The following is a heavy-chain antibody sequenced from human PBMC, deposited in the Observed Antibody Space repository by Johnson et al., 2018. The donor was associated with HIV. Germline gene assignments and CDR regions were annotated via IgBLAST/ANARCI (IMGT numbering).Heavy chain of an antibody. D-gene: IGHD3-10*01. CDR3: ARWVMVRGREGFDM. Sequence: QVQLVESGGGLVKPGGSLRLSCAASGFSFNDYYMSWIRQAPGKGLEWVSYISNSGSTINYADSVKDRFTVSRDNAKNSLYLQMNSLRAEDTALYYCARWVMVRGREGFDMWGQGTMVTVSS. J-gene: IGHJ3*02. CDR2: ISNSGSTI. V-gene: IGHV3-11*01. CDR1: GFSFNDYY.